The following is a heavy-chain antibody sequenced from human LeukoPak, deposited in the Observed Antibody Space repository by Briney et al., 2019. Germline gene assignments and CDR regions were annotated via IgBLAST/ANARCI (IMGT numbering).Heavy chain of an antibody. V-gene: IGHV3-9*01. D-gene: IGHD3-22*01. CDR1: GFTFDDYA. Sequence: GRSLRLSCAASGFTFDDYAMHWVRQAPGRGLEWVSGISWNSGSIGYADSVKGRFTISRDNSKNTLYLQMNSLRAEDTAVYYCAREGMNYYDSSGWFDYWGQGTLVTVSS. CDR3: AREGMNYYDSSGWFDY. J-gene: IGHJ4*02. CDR2: ISWNSGSI.